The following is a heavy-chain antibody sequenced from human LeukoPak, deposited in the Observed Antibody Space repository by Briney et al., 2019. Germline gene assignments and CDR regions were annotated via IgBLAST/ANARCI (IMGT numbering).Heavy chain of an antibody. V-gene: IGHV4-59*01. CDR2: IYYSGST. CDR1: GGSISSYY. Sequence: SETLSLTCTVSGGSISSYYWSWIRQPPGKGLEWIGYIYYSGSTNYNPSLKSRVTISVDTSKNQFSLKLSSVTAADTAVYYCASAPYYYGSGSYYNVWGQGTLVTVSS. D-gene: IGHD3-10*01. J-gene: IGHJ4*02. CDR3: ASAPYYYGSGSYYNV.